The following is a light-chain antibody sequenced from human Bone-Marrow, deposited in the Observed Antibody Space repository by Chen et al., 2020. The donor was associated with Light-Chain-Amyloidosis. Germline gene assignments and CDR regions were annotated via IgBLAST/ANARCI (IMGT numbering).Light chain of an antibody. J-gene: IGLJ1*01. V-gene: IGLV1-47*01. CDR3: AACDGGVSGYD. Sequence: QSVLTQPPSASGTPGQRVTISCSGASSNIGMNYVYWYQHFPVAAPNLLIHGTNQRPSGVHHRLSASTSGTVAFLSIRVLASEDEEDYYCAACDGGVSGYDFGTGTNVIVL. CDR1: SSNIGMNY. CDR2: GTN.